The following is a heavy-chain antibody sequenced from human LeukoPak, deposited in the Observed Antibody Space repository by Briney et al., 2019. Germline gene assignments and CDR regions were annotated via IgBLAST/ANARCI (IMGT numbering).Heavy chain of an antibody. CDR2: INHSGST. Sequence: PSETLSLTCAVYGGSFSGYYWSWIRQPPGKGLEWIGEINHSGSTNYNPSLKSRVTISVDTSKNQFSLKLSSVTAADTAVYYCARNFIEYSSSSRVAPYYYYGMDVWGQGTTVTVSS. V-gene: IGHV4-34*01. J-gene: IGHJ6*02. D-gene: IGHD6-6*01. CDR3: ARNFIEYSSSSRVAPYYYYGMDV. CDR1: GGSFSGYY.